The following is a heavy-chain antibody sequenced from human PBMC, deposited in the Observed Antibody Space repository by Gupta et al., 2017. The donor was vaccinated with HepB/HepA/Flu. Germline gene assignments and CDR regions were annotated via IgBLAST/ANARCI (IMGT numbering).Heavy chain of an antibody. CDR2: ISSSGSTI. D-gene: IGHD4-17*01. Sequence: EVQLVESGGGLVQPGGSLRLSCAASGSTFNSYEMNWVRQAPGKGLEWVSYISSSGSTIYYADSVKGRFTISRDNAKNSLYLQMNSLRAEDTAVYYCARDHGDYGWYFDLWGRGTLVTVSS. CDR3: ARDHGDYGWYFDL. CDR1: GSTFNSYE. V-gene: IGHV3-48*03. J-gene: IGHJ2*01.